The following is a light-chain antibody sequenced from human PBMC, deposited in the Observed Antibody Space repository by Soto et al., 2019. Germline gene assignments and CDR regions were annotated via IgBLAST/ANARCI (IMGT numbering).Light chain of an antibody. CDR1: QEIGSF. Sequence: DIQMTQSPSPLSASVGDRVTVTCRASQEIGSFLAWYQQKPGKAPKLLIYLASRLESGVPSRFSGSGSGTEFTLTISGLQPDDFATYFCQQYNSHSFYTFGQGTKLEIK. V-gene: IGKV1-5*03. CDR2: LAS. J-gene: IGKJ2*01. CDR3: QQYNSHSFYT.